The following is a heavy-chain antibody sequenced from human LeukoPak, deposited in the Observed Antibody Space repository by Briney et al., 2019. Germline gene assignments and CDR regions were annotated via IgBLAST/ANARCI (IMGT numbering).Heavy chain of an antibody. CDR2: IWYDGSNK. Sequence: GGSLRLSCAASGFTFSSYGMHWVRQAPGKGLEWVAAIWYDGSNKYYADSVKGRFTISRDNSKNTLYLQMNSLRAEDTAVYYCAREGIGNYYDSSGYYYWGQGTLVTVSS. J-gene: IGHJ4*02. V-gene: IGHV3-33*01. CDR1: GFTFSSYG. CDR3: AREGIGNYYDSSGYYY. D-gene: IGHD3-22*01.